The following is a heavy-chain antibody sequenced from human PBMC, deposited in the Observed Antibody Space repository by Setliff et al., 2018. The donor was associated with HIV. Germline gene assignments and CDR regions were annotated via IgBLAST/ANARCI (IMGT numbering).Heavy chain of an antibody. CDR2: ISYDGSRM. CDR1: GFGFRNFA. J-gene: IGHJ6*03. CDR3: ARISVASRYNSDMDV. D-gene: IGHD5-12*01. V-gene: IGHV3-30*04. Sequence: GGSLRLSCVASGFGFRNFAMHWVRQAPGKGLEWVSVISYDGSRMSYADSVKGRFTISRDTSKNTLFLQINSLRPEDTAVYYCARISVASRYNSDMDVWGKGTTVTVSS.